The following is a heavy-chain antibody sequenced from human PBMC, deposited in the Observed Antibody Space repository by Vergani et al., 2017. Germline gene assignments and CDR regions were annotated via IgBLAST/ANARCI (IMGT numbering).Heavy chain of an antibody. J-gene: IGHJ6*02. Sequence: QVQLVQSGAEVKKPGSSVKVSCKASGGTFSSYAISWVRQAPGQGLEWMGRIIPIFGTANYAQKFQGRVTITADESTSTAYMELSSLRSEDTAVYYCANDQRAMVAGFCFYYVICVWRQGNTVTVS. D-gene: IGHD5-18*01. CDR2: IIPIFGTA. V-gene: IGHV1-69*13. CDR1: GGTFSSYA. CDR3: ANDQRAMVAGFCFYYVICV.